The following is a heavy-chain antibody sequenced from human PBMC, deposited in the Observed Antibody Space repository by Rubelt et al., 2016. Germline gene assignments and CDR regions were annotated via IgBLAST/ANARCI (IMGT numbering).Heavy chain of an antibody. CDR1: GYTFTSYG. Sequence: QVQLVQSGAEVKKPGASVKVSCKASGYTFTSYGISWVRQAPGQGLEWTGWISAYNGNTNYAPKPQARVTMTTDTSTSTAYLELRSLRSDDTAVYYWAGGAGRYSMDRRNAFDIWGQGTMVTVSS. V-gene: IGHV1-18*01. J-gene: IGHJ3*02. D-gene: IGHD3-16*01. CDR2: ISAYNGNT. CDR3: AGGAGRYSMDRRNAFDI.